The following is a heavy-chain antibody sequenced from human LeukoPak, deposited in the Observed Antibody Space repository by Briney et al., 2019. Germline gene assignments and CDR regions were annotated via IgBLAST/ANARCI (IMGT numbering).Heavy chain of an antibody. CDR2: INPNSGGT. CDR3: ARVATMVRGVPGRYNWFDP. V-gene: IGHV1-2*02. Sequence: ASVKVSCKASGYTLTGYYMHWVRQAPGQGLEWMGWINPNSGGTNYAQKFQGRVTMTRDTSISTAYMELSRLRSDDTAVYYCARVATMVRGVPGRYNWFDPWGQGTLVTVSS. D-gene: IGHD3-10*01. J-gene: IGHJ5*02. CDR1: GYTLTGYY.